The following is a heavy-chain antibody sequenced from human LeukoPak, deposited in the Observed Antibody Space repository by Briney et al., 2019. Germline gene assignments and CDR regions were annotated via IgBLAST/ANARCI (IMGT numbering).Heavy chain of an antibody. CDR2: IYSGGST. D-gene: IGHD3-10*01. V-gene: IGHV3-53*01. CDR3: ARGGYYYGSGGYFDY. J-gene: IGHJ4*02. Sequence: GGSLRLSCAASGFTVSSNYMSWVRQAPGKGLEWVSVIYSGGSTYYADSVKGRFTISRDNSKNTLYLQKNSLRAEDTAVYYCARGGYYYGSGGYFDYWGQGTLVTVSS. CDR1: GFTVSSNY.